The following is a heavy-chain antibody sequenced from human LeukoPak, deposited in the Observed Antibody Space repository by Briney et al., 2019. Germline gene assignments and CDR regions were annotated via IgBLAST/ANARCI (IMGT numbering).Heavy chain of an antibody. CDR2: ISSSSGYI. J-gene: IGHJ4*02. CDR3: ARADGSHYGLKDY. D-gene: IGHD1-26*01. V-gene: IGHV3-21*01. Sequence: PGGSLRLSCAASGFTFSSYSMNWVRQAPGKGLEWVSSISSSSGYIYYADSVKGRFTISRDNAKNTLSLQMNSLRAEDTGLYYCARADGSHYGLKDYWGQGTLVTVSS. CDR1: GFTFSSYS.